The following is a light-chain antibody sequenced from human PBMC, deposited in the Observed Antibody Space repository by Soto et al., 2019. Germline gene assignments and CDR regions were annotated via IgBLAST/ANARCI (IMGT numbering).Light chain of an antibody. Sequence: EFVLTQSPGTLSLSPGERATLSCMASRSSDSYFAWYQQKPGQAPGLLIYHTSNRAPGIPARFSGSGSGTDFTLTISSLEPEDFAVYYCQQRSYWPITFGQGTRLEIK. V-gene: IGKV3-11*01. CDR1: RSSDSY. CDR2: HTS. J-gene: IGKJ5*01. CDR3: QQRSYWPIT.